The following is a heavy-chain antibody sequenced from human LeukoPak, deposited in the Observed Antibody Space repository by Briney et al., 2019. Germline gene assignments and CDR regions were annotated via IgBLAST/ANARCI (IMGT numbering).Heavy chain of an antibody. V-gene: IGHV3-21*01. CDR1: GFSFSTST. CDR2: IGKTSRDM. CDR3: VRGDNRDY. Sequence: PGGSLRLSCAASGFSFSTSTMNWVRQAPGKGLEWISSIGKTSRDMYYAASVRGRFTISRDNAKNSLFLLMNSLRVEDTSVYYCVRGDNRDYWGQGTLVTVSS. D-gene: IGHD1-14*01. J-gene: IGHJ4*02.